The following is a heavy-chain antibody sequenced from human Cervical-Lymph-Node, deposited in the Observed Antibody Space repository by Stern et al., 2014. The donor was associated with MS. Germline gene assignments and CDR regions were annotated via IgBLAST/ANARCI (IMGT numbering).Heavy chain of an antibody. J-gene: IGHJ6*02. CDR3: ARDQHYYGMDV. V-gene: IGHV3-53*01. Sequence: VQLGQSGGGLIQPGGSLRLSCAASGFSVSSNYMSWVRQAPGKGLEGVSVIYSGDNTYYADSVKGRFTISRDNSKNTLYLQMNSLRAEDTAVYYCARDQHYYGMDVWGQGTTVTVSS. CDR2: IYSGDNT. CDR1: GFSVSSNY.